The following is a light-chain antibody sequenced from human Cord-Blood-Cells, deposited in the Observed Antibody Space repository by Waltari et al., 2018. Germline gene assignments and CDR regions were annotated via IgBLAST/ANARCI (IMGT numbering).Light chain of an antibody. V-gene: IGLV2-23*01. J-gene: IGLJ3*02. CDR1: SSDVGSYNL. Sequence: QSALTQPASVSGSPRQSITISCTGTSSDVGSYNLVPWYQQHPGKAPKLMIYEGSKRPSGVSNRFSGSKSGNTASLTISGLQAEDEADYYCCSYAGSSTLVFGGGTKLTVL. CDR2: EGS. CDR3: CSYAGSSTLV.